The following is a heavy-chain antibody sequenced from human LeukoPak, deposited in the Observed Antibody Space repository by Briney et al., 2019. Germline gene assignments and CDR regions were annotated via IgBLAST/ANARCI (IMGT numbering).Heavy chain of an antibody. CDR1: GYSFTYHY. J-gene: IGHJ4*02. D-gene: IGHD3-10*01. V-gene: IGHV1-46*01. CDR3: ARDDPYTMVRGEFDY. CDR2: INPSDGST. Sequence: GASVKVSCKASGYSFTYHYMHWLRQAPGQGLEWIGIINPSDGSTTYAQKFQGRVTMTRDMSTSTVYMELSSLRSEDTAVYYCARDDPYTMVRGEFDYWGQGTLVTVSS.